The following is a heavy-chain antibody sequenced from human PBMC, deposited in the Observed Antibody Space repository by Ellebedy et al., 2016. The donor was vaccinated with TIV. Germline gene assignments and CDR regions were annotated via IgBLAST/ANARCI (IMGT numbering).Heavy chain of an antibody. CDR1: GFTFSSYD. CDR3: ARGDFSVGYYYYGMDV. J-gene: IGHJ6*02. D-gene: IGHD2-15*01. CDR2: IGTAGDT. Sequence: GESLKISXAASGFTFSSYDMHWVRQVTEKGLEWVSAIGTAGDTYYTGSVKGRFTISREKANNSLYLQMNSLRAGDTGIYYCARGDFSVGYYYYGMDVWGQGTTVTVSS. V-gene: IGHV3-13*04.